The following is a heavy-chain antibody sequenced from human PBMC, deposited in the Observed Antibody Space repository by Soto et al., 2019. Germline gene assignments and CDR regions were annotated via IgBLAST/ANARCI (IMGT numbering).Heavy chain of an antibody. V-gene: IGHV1-69*13. CDR1: GGTFSSYA. J-gene: IGHJ6*02. D-gene: IGHD6-6*01. Sequence: SVKVSCKASGGTFSSYAISWVRQAPGQGLEWMGGIIPIFGTANYAQKFQGRVTITADESTSTAYMELSSLRSEDTAVYYCARDPGSSQGVSYYYYYGMDVWGQGTTVTVSS. CDR2: IIPIFGTA. CDR3: ARDPGSSQGVSYYYYYGMDV.